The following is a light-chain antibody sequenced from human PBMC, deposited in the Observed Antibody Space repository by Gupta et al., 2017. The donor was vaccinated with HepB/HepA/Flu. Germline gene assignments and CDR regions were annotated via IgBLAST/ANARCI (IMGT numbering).Light chain of an antibody. CDR2: NKN. V-gene: IGLV10-54*04. CDR3: SARASRPSVQG. CDR1: SNNVGNQG. Sequence: QAGLTQPPSVSKGLRQTATLPCTGNSNNVGNQGAAWLQQHQGHHPKLRSYNKNNRPSGIPERFSASRSGNTAYLNITVLQPEDEADDDGSARASRPSVQGVGGGPKLT. J-gene: IGLJ2*01.